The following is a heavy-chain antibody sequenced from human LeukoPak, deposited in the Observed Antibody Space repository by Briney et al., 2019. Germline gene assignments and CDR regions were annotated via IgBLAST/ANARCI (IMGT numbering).Heavy chain of an antibody. V-gene: IGHV3-23*01. J-gene: IGHJ4*02. D-gene: IGHD3-16*01. CDR3: APEMGVWGSYYQPAGLDY. CDR2: ISGSGGST. Sequence: GGSLRLSCAASGFTFSSYAMSWVRQAPGKGLEWVSAISGSGGSTYYADSVKGRFTISRDNSKNTLYLQMNSLRAEDTAVYYCAPEMGVWGSYYQPAGLDYWGQGTLVTVSS. CDR1: GFTFSSYA.